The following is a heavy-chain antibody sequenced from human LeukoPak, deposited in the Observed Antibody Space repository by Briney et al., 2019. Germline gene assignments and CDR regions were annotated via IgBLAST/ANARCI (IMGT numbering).Heavy chain of an antibody. D-gene: IGHD3-22*01. CDR1: GYTLTSYG. CDR2: ISAYNGNT. V-gene: IGHV1-18*01. J-gene: IGHJ4*02. CDR3: ARAGYYDSSGYPLDY. Sequence: ASVKVSRKASGYTLTSYGISWVRQAPGQGLEWMGWISAYNGNTNYAQKLQGRVTMTTDTSTSTAYMELRSLRSDDTAVYYCARAGYYDSSGYPLDYWGQGTLVTVSS.